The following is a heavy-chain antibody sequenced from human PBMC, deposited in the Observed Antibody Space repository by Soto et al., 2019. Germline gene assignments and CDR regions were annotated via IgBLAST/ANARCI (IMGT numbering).Heavy chain of an antibody. V-gene: IGHV1-46*03. CDR3: ARRYCSSTSCYRGANWFDP. CDR1: GYTFTSYY. CDR2: INPSGGST. J-gene: IGHJ5*02. Sequence: QVQLVQSGAEVKKPGASVKVSCKASGYTFTSYYMHWVRQAPGQGLEWMGIINPSGGSTSYAQKFQGRVTMTRDTSTSTVYMELSSLRSEDTAVYYCARRYCSSTSCYRGANWFDPWGQGTLVTVSS. D-gene: IGHD2-2*02.